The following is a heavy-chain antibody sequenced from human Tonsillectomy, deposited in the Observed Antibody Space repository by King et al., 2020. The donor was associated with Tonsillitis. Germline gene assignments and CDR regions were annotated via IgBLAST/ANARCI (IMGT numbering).Heavy chain of an antibody. CDR3: AKGSYMDV. CDR1: GFTFSNYA. V-gene: IGHV3-23*04. Sequence: VQLVESGGGLVQPGGSLRLSCAASGFTFSNYAMTWVXQAPGKGLEWVSVISDSGGSTYYADSVKGRFTFSRDNSKHTLFLQMNSLRAEDPAIYYWAKGSYMDVWGKGTTVTVSS. J-gene: IGHJ6*03. CDR2: ISDSGGST.